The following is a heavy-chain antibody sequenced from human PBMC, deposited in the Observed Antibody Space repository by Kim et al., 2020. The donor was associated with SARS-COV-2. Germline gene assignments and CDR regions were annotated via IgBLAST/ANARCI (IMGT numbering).Heavy chain of an antibody. V-gene: IGHV3-23*01. J-gene: IGHJ4*02. CDR1: GFTFSSYA. Sequence: GGSLRLSCAASGFTFSSYAMSWVRQAPGKGLEWVSAISGSGGSTYYADSVKGRFTISRDNSKNTLYLQMNSMRAEDTAVYYCAKEPYVSGSMRYFDYWGQGTLVTVSS. D-gene: IGHD6-19*01. CDR3: AKEPYVSGSMRYFDY. CDR2: ISGSGGST.